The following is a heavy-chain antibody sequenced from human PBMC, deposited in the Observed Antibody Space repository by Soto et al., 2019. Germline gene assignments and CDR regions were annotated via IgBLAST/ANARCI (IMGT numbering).Heavy chain of an antibody. Sequence: SVKVSCKASGGTFSSYAISWVRQAPGQGLEWMGGIIPIFGTANYAQKFQGRVTITADESTSTAYMELSSLRSEDTAVYYCARDRFRPYSRSPLDYWGQGTLVTVSS. CDR1: GGTFSSYA. J-gene: IGHJ4*02. D-gene: IGHD6-13*01. V-gene: IGHV1-69*13. CDR2: IIPIFGTA. CDR3: ARDRFRPYSRSPLDY.